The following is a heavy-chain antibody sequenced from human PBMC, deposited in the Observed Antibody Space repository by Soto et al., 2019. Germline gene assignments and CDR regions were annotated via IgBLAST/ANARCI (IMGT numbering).Heavy chain of an antibody. V-gene: IGHV3-7*01. J-gene: IGHJ4*02. CDR2: IKEDGSVK. D-gene: IGHD3-16*02. CDR1: GFTFSRFW. CDR3: ERAYYDHLWGSYRFDY. Sequence: EVQLVESGGGLVQPGGSLRVSCAASGFTFSRFWLSWVRQAPGKGLEWVANIKEDGSVKYYVDSVRGRFTISRDNAKNSMYLQMDSLRAEDTAVYYCERAYYDHLWGSYRFDYWGQGTLVTVSS.